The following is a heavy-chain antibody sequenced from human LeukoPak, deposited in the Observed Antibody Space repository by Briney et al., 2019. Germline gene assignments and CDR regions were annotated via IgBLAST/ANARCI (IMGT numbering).Heavy chain of an antibody. D-gene: IGHD3-22*01. CDR3: ARGLTDYYDSSGYYQHFDY. J-gene: IGHJ4*02. CDR2: IYYSGST. V-gene: IGHV4-39*07. Sequence: PSETLSLTCTVSGGSISSSSYYWGWIRQPPGKGLEWIGSIYYSGSTYYNPSLKSRVTISVDTSKNQFSLKLSSVTAADTAVYYCARGLTDYYDSSGYYQHFDYWGQGTLVTVSS. CDR1: GGSISSSSYY.